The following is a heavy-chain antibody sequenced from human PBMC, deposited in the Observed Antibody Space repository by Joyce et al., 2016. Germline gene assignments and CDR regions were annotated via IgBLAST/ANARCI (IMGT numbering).Heavy chain of an antibody. CDR3: ARDRVQWSYGAVSNHFYMDV. J-gene: IGHJ6*03. CDR2: IGSSERPI. V-gene: IGHV3-11*04. D-gene: IGHD3-16*01. Sequence: QVQLVESGGGVANPGGSLRLSCVASGFASFTDYYISLIRQAPGRGLELVAYIGSSERPIYYANAVKGRFTISRDNSKNSLFLQMHNLRVEDSAVYYCARDRVQWSYGAVSNHFYMDVWGKGTTVAVSS. CDR1: GFASFTDYY.